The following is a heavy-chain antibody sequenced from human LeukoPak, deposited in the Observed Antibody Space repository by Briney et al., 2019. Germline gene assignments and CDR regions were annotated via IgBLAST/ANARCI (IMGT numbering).Heavy chain of an antibody. CDR3: ARSLYCYDSSGYYFPYSNDY. D-gene: IGHD3-22*01. CDR1: GYSISSGYY. J-gene: IGHJ4*02. Sequence: KTSETLSLTCTVSGYSISSGYYWCWLRPPPGKGLEWIRSIYHSGSTYYNPSLKSRVTVSVDTSKNQLSLKLSSVTAADTAVYYCARSLYCYDSSGYYFPYSNDYWGQGTLVTVSS. V-gene: IGHV4-38-2*02. CDR2: IYHSGST.